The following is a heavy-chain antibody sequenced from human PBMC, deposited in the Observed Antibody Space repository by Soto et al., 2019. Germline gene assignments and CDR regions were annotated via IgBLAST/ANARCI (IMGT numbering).Heavy chain of an antibody. V-gene: IGHV3-33*01. D-gene: IGHD2-15*01. CDR1: GFTFSSYG. CDR2: IWYDGSNK. Sequence: QVQLVESGGGVVQPGRSLRLSCAASGFTFSSYGMHWVRQAPGKGLEWVAVIWYDGSNKYYADSVKGRFTISRDNSKNTLYLQMNSLRAEDTAVYYCARDYSLTERYFDYWGQGTLVTVSS. J-gene: IGHJ4*02. CDR3: ARDYSLTERYFDY.